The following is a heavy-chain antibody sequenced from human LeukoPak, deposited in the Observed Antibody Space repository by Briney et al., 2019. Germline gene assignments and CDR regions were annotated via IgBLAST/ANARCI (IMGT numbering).Heavy chain of an antibody. CDR2: IYYSGST. V-gene: IGHV4-59*08. CDR3: ARGGLGGITAYSNYLFDY. D-gene: IGHD4-11*01. Sequence: SETLSLTCTVSGGSISNYYWSWIRQPPGEGLEWVGYIYYSGSTNYNPSLKSRVTISIDTSKNQFSLNLTSVTAADTAVYYCARGGLGGITAYSNYLFDYWGQGTLVTVSS. CDR1: GGSISNYY. J-gene: IGHJ4*02.